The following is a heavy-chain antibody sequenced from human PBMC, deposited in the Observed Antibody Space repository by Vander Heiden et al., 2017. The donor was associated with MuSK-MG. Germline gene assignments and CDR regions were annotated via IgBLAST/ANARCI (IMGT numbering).Heavy chain of an antibody. V-gene: IGHV3-48*03. CDR2: IGSSGGTF. CDR1: GFTFSSDH. D-gene: IGHD3-16*01. Sequence: EVQLVESGGDLVQPGRSLRLSCAASGFTFSSDHMHWIRHAPGKGLEWVSKIGSSGGTFYYADSVKGRFTISRDNAKNSLYLQMNSLRIEDTALYYCAREGQGGGFDYWGQGTLVTVSS. CDR3: AREGQGGGFDY. J-gene: IGHJ4*02.